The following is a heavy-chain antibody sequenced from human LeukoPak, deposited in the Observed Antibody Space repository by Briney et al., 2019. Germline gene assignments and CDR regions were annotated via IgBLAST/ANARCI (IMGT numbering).Heavy chain of an antibody. CDR3: ARGLGVVTATLDN. D-gene: IGHD2-21*02. Sequence: PSETLSLTCGVSGGSISNTNWWSWIRQPPGKGLEGMGYIYDSGTTIYAPSLTSRVTISLDTSKNQFSLKLTSVPAADTAVYYCARGLGVVTATLDNWGQGTLVTVSS. CDR2: IYDSGTT. V-gene: IGHV4-59*01. J-gene: IGHJ4*02. CDR1: GGSISNTNW.